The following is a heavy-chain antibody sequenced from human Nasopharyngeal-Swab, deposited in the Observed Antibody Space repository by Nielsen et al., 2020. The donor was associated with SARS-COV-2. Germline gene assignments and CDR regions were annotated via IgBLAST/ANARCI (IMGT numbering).Heavy chain of an antibody. V-gene: IGHV1-69*06. CDR2: IIPIFGTA. Sequence: SVKVSCKASGGTFSSYAISWVRQAPGQGLEWMGGIIPIFGTANYAQKFQGRVTITADKSTSTAYMELSSLRSEDTAVYYCASPPRNYYDSSGFSWGQGTLVTGSS. CDR1: GGTFSSYA. CDR3: ASPPRNYYDSSGFS. J-gene: IGHJ4*02. D-gene: IGHD3-22*01.